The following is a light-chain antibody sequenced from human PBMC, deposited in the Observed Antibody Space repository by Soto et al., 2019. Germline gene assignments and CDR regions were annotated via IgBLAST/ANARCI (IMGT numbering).Light chain of an antibody. J-gene: IGKJ1*01. CDR1: QSITTY. CDR3: QQSYSTPWT. Sequence: DLQMTQSPSSLSASVGDRVSITCRASQSITTYLNWYQQKPGKAPKLLIYAASSLHSGVPSRFSGSGSGTEFPLTISSLQPEDFATYHCQQSYSTPWTFGQGTKVDMK. V-gene: IGKV1-39*01. CDR2: AAS.